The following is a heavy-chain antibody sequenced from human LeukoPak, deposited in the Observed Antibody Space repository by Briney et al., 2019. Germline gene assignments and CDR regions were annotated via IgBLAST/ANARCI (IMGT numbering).Heavy chain of an antibody. CDR3: ARDNPQELVSYFDY. Sequence: GGSLRLSCAASEFSVGSNYMTWVRQAPGKGLEWVSLIYSGGSTYYADSVKGRFTISRDNSKNTLYLQMNSLRAEDTAVYYCARDNPQELVSYFDYWGQGTLVTVSS. D-gene: IGHD1-7*01. CDR2: IYSGGST. J-gene: IGHJ4*02. V-gene: IGHV3-53*01. CDR1: EFSVGSNY.